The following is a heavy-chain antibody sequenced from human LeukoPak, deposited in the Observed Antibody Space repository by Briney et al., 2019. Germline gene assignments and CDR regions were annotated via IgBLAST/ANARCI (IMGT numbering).Heavy chain of an antibody. D-gene: IGHD1-26*01. CDR1: GFTFTFSTSG. J-gene: IGHJ4*02. CDR2: IWYDASNK. Sequence: GGSLRLSCAASGFTFTFSTSGMHWVRQAPGKGLEWVSVIWYDASNKYYADSVKGRFTISRDSSKNTLYLQMNDLRAEDTAVYYCARVWDSGFDYWGQGTLVTVSS. V-gene: IGHV3-33*01. CDR3: ARVWDSGFDY.